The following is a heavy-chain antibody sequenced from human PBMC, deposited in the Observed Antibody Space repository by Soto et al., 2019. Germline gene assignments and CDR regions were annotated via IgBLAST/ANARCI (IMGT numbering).Heavy chain of an antibody. D-gene: IGHD3-22*01. J-gene: IGHJ3*02. V-gene: IGHV4-30-4*01. CDR2: IYYSGST. CDR1: GGSISSGDYY. Sequence: SETLSLTCTVSGGSISSGDYYWSWIRQPPGKGLEWIGYIYYSGSTYYNPSLKSRVTISVDTSKNQFSLKLSSVTAADTAVYYCARELNYYDSSGYYWANAFDIWGQGTMVTVSS. CDR3: ARELNYYDSSGYYWANAFDI.